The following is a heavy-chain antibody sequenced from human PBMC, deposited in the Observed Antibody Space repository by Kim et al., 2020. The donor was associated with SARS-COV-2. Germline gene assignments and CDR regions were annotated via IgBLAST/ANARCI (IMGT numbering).Heavy chain of an antibody. Sequence: SETLSLTCAVYGGSFSGYYWSWIRQPPGKGLEWIGEINHSGSTNYNPSLKSRVTISVDTSKNQFSLKLSSVTAADTAVYYCARGRYSSGYYYYGMDVWGQGTTVTVSS. D-gene: IGHD6-19*01. CDR3: ARGRYSSGYYYYGMDV. CDR1: GGSFSGYY. CDR2: INHSGST. J-gene: IGHJ6*02. V-gene: IGHV4-34*01.